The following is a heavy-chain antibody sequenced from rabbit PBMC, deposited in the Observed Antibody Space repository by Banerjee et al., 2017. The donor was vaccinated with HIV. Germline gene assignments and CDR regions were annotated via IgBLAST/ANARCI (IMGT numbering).Heavy chain of an antibody. J-gene: IGHJ4*01. Sequence: QEQLEESGGDLVKPEGSLTLTCTASGFSFNNKYVMCWVRQAPRKGLEWIACIVAGSDGLTYYANWAKGRFTISKTSSTTVTLQMTSLTVADTATYFCARDLAGVIGWNFGLWGPGTLVTVS. CDR2: IVAGSDGLT. D-gene: IGHD4-1*01. CDR3: ARDLAGVIGWNFGL. V-gene: IGHV1S45*01. CDR1: GFSFNNKYV.